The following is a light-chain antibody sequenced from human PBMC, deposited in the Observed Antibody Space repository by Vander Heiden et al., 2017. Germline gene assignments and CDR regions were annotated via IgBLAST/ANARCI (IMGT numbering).Light chain of an antibody. CDR2: DAS. Sequence: DILMTQFPSSLPASVRGRVTISCRVSHLMSTYTKWFQQKPGRAPKLLIYDASRLQAGVPSRCTGSGAGEDFSPTITSLQPEDFATYYCQQTYTAPVTFGGGTRVE. CDR3: QQTYTAPVT. V-gene: IGKV1-39*01. J-gene: IGKJ4*01. CDR1: HLMSTY.